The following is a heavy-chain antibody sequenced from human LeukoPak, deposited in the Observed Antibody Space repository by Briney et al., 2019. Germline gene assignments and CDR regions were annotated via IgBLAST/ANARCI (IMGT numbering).Heavy chain of an antibody. J-gene: IGHJ3*02. D-gene: IGHD3-22*01. CDR2: ISYSGST. V-gene: IGHV4-59*01. CDR1: GGSISGYD. CDR3: GREGRIVVGASDI. Sequence: PSETLSLTCTVSGGSISGYDWSWIRQPPGKGLEWVGSISYSGSTNYNPSLKSRVTISVDTSKNQFSLKLNSVTAADTAVYYCGREGRIVVGASDIWGQGTMVTVSS.